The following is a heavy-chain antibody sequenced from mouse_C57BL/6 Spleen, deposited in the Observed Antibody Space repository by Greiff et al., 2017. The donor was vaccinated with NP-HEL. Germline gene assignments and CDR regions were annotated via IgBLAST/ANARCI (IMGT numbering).Heavy chain of an antibody. CDR3: ARESPVYGSSWGYFDV. Sequence: EVHLVESGPGLVKPSQSLSLTCSVTGYSITSGYYWNWIRQFPGNKLEWMGYISYDGSNNYNPSLKNRISITRDTSKNQFFLKLNSVTTEDTATYYCARESPVYGSSWGYFDVWGTGTTVTVSS. CDR1: GYSITSGYY. V-gene: IGHV3-6*01. D-gene: IGHD1-1*01. J-gene: IGHJ1*03. CDR2: ISYDGSN.